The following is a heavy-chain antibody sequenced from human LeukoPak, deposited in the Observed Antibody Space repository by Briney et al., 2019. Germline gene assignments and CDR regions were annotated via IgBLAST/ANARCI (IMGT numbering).Heavy chain of an antibody. CDR3: ARTDSSGYYGDY. V-gene: IGHV4-30-4*08. CDR2: IYYSGTT. J-gene: IGHJ4*02. CDR1: GGSISSGGYY. Sequence: SETLSLTCTVSGGSISSGGYYWSWIRQPPGKGLEWIGYIYYSGTTYYNPSLKSRLTMSVDTSKNQFSLKLSSVTAADTAVYYCARTDSSGYYGDYWGQGTLVTVSS. D-gene: IGHD3-22*01.